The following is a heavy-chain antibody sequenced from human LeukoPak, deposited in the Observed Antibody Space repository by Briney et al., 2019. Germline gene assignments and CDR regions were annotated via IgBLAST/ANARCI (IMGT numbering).Heavy chain of an antibody. Sequence: ASVKVSCKVSGYTLTELSMHWVRQAPGKGLEWMGGFAPEDGETIYAQKFQGRVTTTEDTSTDTAYMELSSLRSEDTAVYYCATVGYCSGGSCYGPYYFDYWGQGTLVTVSS. V-gene: IGHV1-24*01. CDR2: FAPEDGET. CDR1: GYTLTELS. CDR3: ATVGYCSGGSCYGPYYFDY. J-gene: IGHJ4*02. D-gene: IGHD2-15*01.